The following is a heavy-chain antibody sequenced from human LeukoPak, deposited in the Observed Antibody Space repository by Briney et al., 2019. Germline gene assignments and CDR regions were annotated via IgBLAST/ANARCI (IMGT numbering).Heavy chain of an antibody. Sequence: SETLSLTCTVSGGSISSGDYYWSWIRQPLGKGLEWIGYIYYSGSTYYNPSLKSRVTISVDTSKNQFSLKLSSVTAADTAVYYCARTPRNLDLGLHVEDYYDSSGYHDYWGQGTLVTVSS. CDR2: IYYSGST. V-gene: IGHV4-30-4*01. CDR3: ARTPRNLDLGLHVEDYYDSSGYHDY. CDR1: GGSISSGDYY. D-gene: IGHD3-22*01. J-gene: IGHJ4*02.